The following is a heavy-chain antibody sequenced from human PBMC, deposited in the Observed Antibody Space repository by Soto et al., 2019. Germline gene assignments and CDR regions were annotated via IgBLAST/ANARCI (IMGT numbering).Heavy chain of an antibody. D-gene: IGHD4-17*01. CDR2: INPSGGST. CDR3: ARDLAVTTRRQERPPHFDD. J-gene: IGHJ4*02. Sequence: GASVKVSCKASGYTFTSYYMHWVRQAPGQGLEWMGIINPSGGSTSYAQKFQGRVTMTRDTSTSTVYMELSSLRSEDTAVYYCARDLAVTTRRQERPPHFDDWGQGTLVTVSS. CDR1: GYTFTSYY. V-gene: IGHV1-46*01.